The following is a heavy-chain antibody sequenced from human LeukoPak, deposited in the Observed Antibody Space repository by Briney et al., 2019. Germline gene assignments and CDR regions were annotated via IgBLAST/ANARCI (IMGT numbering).Heavy chain of an antibody. CDR2: IYYDGSDK. CDR3: ARDSIPSASGSYYFDN. D-gene: IGHD3-10*01. CDR1: GFTFSTYG. Sequence: GGSLRRSCAASGFTFSTYGMHWVRQAPGKGLEGVAVIYYDGSDKNYENSVKDRLTISRDNSKNTLYLQMNSLRAEDTAVYYCARDSIPSASGSYYFDNWGQGTLVTVSS. J-gene: IGHJ4*02. V-gene: IGHV3-33*08.